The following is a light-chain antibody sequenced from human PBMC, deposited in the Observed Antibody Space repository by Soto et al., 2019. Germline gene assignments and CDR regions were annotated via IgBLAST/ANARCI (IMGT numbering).Light chain of an antibody. CDR2: DVS. CDR3: QQYNSYPWT. J-gene: IGKJ1*01. Sequence: DIQMTPSPSTLSASIGDRVVITCRASESISSWLAWYQQKPGKSPKLLIYDVSSLESGVPSRFRGSESGTEFTLTISSLQPDDFATYYCQQYNSYPWTFGQGTRVEIK. CDR1: ESISSW. V-gene: IGKV1-5*01.